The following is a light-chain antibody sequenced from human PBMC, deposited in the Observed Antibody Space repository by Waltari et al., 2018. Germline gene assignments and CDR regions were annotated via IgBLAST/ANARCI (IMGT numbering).Light chain of an antibody. CDR1: AGPVPRNTF. V-gene: IGLV7-43*01. Sequence: QTVVTQAPSLTVSPGGPVTPPCPSPAGPVPRNTFPNCFQQKPGQPPRALIYSTVDRHSWTPARFSGSLLGGKAALTLSGVQPEDEADYYCQLYYGGTLVFGGGTKVTVL. CDR3: QLYYGGTLV. CDR2: STV. J-gene: IGLJ3*02.